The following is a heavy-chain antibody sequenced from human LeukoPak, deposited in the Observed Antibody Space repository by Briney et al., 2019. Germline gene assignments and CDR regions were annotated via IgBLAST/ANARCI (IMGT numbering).Heavy chain of an antibody. CDR3: ARWFGELLGAYYFDS. Sequence: GGSLRLSCAASGFTFSSYGMHWVRQAPGKGLEWVAFIRYDGSNKYYADSVKGRFTISRDNAKNSVYLQMNSLRAEDTAVYYCARWFGELLGAYYFDSWGQGTLVTVSS. J-gene: IGHJ4*02. CDR2: IRYDGSNK. D-gene: IGHD3-10*01. V-gene: IGHV3-30*02. CDR1: GFTFSSYG.